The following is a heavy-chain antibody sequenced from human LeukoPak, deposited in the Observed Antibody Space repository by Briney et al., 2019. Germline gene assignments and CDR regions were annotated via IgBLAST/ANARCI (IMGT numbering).Heavy chain of an antibody. CDR1: GDSVSSSSAV. J-gene: IGHJ4*02. CDR3: ARHQWLGPFDY. Sequence: SQTLSLTCAISGDSVSSSSAVWNWIRQSPSRGLEWLGRTYYRSKWNNHYAVSVESRITINPDTSKNQFSLHLNSVTPEDTAVYYCARHQWLGPFDYWGQGTLVTVSS. D-gene: IGHD6-19*01. V-gene: IGHV6-1*01. CDR2: TYYRSKWNN.